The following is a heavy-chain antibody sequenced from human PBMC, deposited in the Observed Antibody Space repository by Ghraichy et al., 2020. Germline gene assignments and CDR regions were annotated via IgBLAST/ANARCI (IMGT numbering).Heavy chain of an antibody. CDR1: GFTFSSYW. V-gene: IGHV3-7*01. D-gene: IGHD3/OR15-3a*01. J-gene: IGHJ4*02. Sequence: LSLTCAASGFTFSSYWMSWVRQAPGKGLEWVANIKQDGSEKYYVDSVKGRFTISRDNAKNSLYLQMNSLRAEDTAVYYCARGGTGLDYWGQGTLVTVSS. CDR3: ARGGTGLDY. CDR2: IKQDGSEK.